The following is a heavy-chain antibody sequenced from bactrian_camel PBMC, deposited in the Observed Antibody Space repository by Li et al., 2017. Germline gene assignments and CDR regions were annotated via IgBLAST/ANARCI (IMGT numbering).Heavy chain of an antibody. V-gene: IGHV3S63*01. CDR2: INIRNRWT. CDR3: AADRFCSGSYY. D-gene: IGHD2*01. CDR1: GDIVGIYC. Sequence: QVQLVESGGGSVQAGGSLRLSCVASGDIVGIYCMAWFRQFQGKEREGVATINIRNRWTYYSDSVKGRFTISQDNAKNTVYLQMNSLKPEGTAMYYCAADRFCSGSYYWGQGTQVTVS. J-gene: IGHJ4*01.